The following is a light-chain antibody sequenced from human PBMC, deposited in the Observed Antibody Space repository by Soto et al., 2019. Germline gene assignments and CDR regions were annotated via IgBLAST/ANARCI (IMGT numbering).Light chain of an antibody. J-gene: IGKJ1*01. CDR3: QLYGHAPR. Sequence: EILLTQSLGTLSLSPGERATLSCRASQSVSSSYLAWYQQKPGQAPRLLIYGASSRATGIPDRFSGSGSGTVVTLTISRLEPDDFAVYYCQLYGHAPRFGQGTKVEVK. CDR1: QSVSSSY. CDR2: GAS. V-gene: IGKV3-20*01.